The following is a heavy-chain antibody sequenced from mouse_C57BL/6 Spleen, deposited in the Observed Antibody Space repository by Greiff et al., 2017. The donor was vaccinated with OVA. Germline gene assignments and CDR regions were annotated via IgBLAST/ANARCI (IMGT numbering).Heavy chain of an antibody. D-gene: IGHD1-1*01. Sequence: EVQLVESGGGLVQPGGSLSLSCAASGFTFTDYYMSWVRQPPGKALEWLGFIRNKANGYTTEYSASVKCRFTISRDNSQSILYLQMNALRAEDSATYYCARNYGSSYANLGYYFDYWGQGTTLTVSS. CDR1: GFTFTDYY. CDR3: ARNYGSSYANLGYYFDY. J-gene: IGHJ2*01. CDR2: IRNKANGYTT. V-gene: IGHV7-3*01.